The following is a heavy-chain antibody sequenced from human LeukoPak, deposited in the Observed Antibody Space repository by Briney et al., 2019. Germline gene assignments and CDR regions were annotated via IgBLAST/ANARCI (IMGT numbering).Heavy chain of an antibody. CDR1: GFTFSNYA. Sequence: GGSLRLSCAASGFTFSNYAMSWVRQAPGKGLEWVSGISGSGGSTYYADSVKGRFTISRDNSKNTLYLQMNGLRAEDTAVYYCAKLAAAGSYYYYYYGMDVWGQGTTVTVSS. J-gene: IGHJ6*02. D-gene: IGHD6-13*01. CDR3: AKLAAAGSYYYYYYGMDV. CDR2: ISGSGGST. V-gene: IGHV3-23*01.